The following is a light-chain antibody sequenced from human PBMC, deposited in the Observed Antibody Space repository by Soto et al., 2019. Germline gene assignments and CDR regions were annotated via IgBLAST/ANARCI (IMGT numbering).Light chain of an antibody. CDR2: EVS. Sequence: QSALTQPASVSGSPGQSITISCTGTSSDVGYYNYVSWYQQHPGKAPKLMIYEVSNRPSGVSNRFSGSKSDNTASLTISGLQAEDEADYYCSSYTSSSTRVFGGGTQLTVL. CDR3: SSYTSSSTRV. CDR1: SSDVGYYNY. V-gene: IGLV2-14*01. J-gene: IGLJ3*02.